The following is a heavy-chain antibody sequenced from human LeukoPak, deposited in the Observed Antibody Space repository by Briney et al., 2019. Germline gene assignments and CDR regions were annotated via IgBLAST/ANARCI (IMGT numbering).Heavy chain of an antibody. CDR3: ARGPPLITMIVVVRDAFDI. D-gene: IGHD3-22*01. J-gene: IGHJ3*02. CDR1: GGSFSGYY. Sequence: SETLSLTCAVYGGSFSGYYWSWIRQPPGKGLEWIGEINHSGSTNYNPSLKSRVTISVDTSKNQFSLKPSSVTAADTAVYYCARGPPLITMIVVVRDAFDIWGQGTMVTVSS. CDR2: INHSGST. V-gene: IGHV4-34*01.